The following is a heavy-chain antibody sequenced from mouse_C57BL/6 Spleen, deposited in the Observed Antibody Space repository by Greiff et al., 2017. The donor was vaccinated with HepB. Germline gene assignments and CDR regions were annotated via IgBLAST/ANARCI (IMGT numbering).Heavy chain of an antibody. V-gene: IGHV1-26*01. Sequence: VQLQQSGPELVKPGASVKISCKASGYTFTDYYMNWVKQSHGKSLEWIGDINPNNGGTSYNQKFKGKATLTVDKSSSTAYMELRSLTSEDSAVYYCARRHDYGSSYWYFDVWGTGTTVTVSS. D-gene: IGHD1-1*01. CDR1: GYTFTDYY. J-gene: IGHJ1*03. CDR2: INPNNGGT. CDR3: ARRHDYGSSYWYFDV.